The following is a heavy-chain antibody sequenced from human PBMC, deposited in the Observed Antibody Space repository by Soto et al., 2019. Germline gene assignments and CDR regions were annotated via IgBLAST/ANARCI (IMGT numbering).Heavy chain of an antibody. D-gene: IGHD2-21*02. Sequence: EVQLVESGGGLVQPGGSLRLSCAASGFTFSSYWMSWVRQAPGKGLEWVANLKQDGSEKYYVDSVKGRFTISRDNAKNSLELQMNSLRAADTAVYYCARELTAILSYYFDYWGQGTLVTVCS. CDR2: LKQDGSEK. V-gene: IGHV3-7*05. J-gene: IGHJ4*02. CDR1: GFTFSSYW. CDR3: ARELTAILSYYFDY.